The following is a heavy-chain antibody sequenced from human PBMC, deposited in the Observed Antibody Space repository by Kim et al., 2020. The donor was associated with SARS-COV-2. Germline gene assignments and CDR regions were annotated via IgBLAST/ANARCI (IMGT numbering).Heavy chain of an antibody. Sequence: SETLSLTCAVYGGSFSGYYRSWIRQPPGKGLEWIGEINHSGSTNYNPSLKSRVNISLETSKNHFSLKLRSVTAADTAVYYCARRPGAFDYWGQGTLVTVSS. CDR1: GGSFSGYY. V-gene: IGHV4-34*01. CDR2: INHSGST. D-gene: IGHD7-27*01. CDR3: ARRPGAFDY. J-gene: IGHJ4*02.